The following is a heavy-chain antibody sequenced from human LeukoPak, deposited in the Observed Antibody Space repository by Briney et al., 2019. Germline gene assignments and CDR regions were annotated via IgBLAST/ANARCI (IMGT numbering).Heavy chain of an antibody. CDR3: ARGPDLIVAPSLLLMDV. CDR1: GYTFTSYD. D-gene: IGHD5-12*01. CDR2: MNPNSGNT. J-gene: IGHJ6*03. Sequence: GASVKVSCKASGYTFTSYDINWVRQATGQGLEWMGWMNPNSGNTGYAQKFQGRVTMTRNTSISTAYMELSSLRSEDTAGYYFARGPDLIVAPSLLLMDVWVKGTTVTVSS. V-gene: IGHV1-8*01.